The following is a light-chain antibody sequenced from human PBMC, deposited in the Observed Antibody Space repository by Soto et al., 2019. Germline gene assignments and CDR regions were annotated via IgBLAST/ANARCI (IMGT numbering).Light chain of an antibody. CDR2: EGS. Sequence: QSALTQPASVSGSPGQSITISCTGTSSDIGSYSLVSWYQHHPGKAPKLMVYEGSKRPSGVSDHFSGSKSGKTASLTISGLQAEDEADYYCCSYAGNTTRVFGAGTHLTVL. V-gene: IGLV2-23*01. J-gene: IGLJ3*02. CDR1: SSDIGSYSL. CDR3: CSYAGNTTRV.